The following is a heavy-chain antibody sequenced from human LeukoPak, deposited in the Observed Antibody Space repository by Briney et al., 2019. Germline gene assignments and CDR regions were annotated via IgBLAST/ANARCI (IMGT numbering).Heavy chain of an antibody. Sequence: PGGSLRLSCAASGFTFSSYAMHWVRQAPGKGLEWVAVISYDGSNKYYADSVKGRFTISRDNSKNTLYLQMNSLRAEDTAVYYCAREAQDAFDIWGQGTMVTVSS. J-gene: IGHJ3*02. CDR3: AREAQDAFDI. CDR1: GFTFSSYA. V-gene: IGHV3-30-3*01. CDR2: ISYDGSNK.